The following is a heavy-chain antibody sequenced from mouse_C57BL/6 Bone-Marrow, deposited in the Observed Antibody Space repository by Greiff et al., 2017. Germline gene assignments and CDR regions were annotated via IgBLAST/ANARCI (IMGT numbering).Heavy chain of an antibody. Sequence: EVQLMESGAELVRPGASVKLSCTASGFNIKDDYMHWVKQRPEQGLEWIGWIDPENGDTEYASKFQGKATITADTSSNTAYLQLSSLTSEDTAVYYCTTITTVVATDFDYWGQGTTLTVSS. V-gene: IGHV14-4*01. D-gene: IGHD1-1*01. CDR2: IDPENGDT. CDR1: GFNIKDDY. CDR3: TTITTVVATDFDY. J-gene: IGHJ2*01.